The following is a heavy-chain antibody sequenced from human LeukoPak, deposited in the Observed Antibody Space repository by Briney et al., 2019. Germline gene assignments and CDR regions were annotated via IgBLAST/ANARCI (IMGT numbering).Heavy chain of an antibody. CDR2: IIPIFGTA. V-gene: IGHV1-69*13. D-gene: IGHD2-2*01. CDR1: GYTFTSYA. J-gene: IGHJ6*02. Sequence: ASVKVSCKASGYTFTSYAISWVRQAPGQGLEWMGGIIPIFGTANYAQKFQGRVTITADESTSTAYMELSSLRSEDTAVYYCARNLDCSSTSCYHYYYYGMDVWGQGTTVTVSS. CDR3: ARNLDCSSTSCYHYYYYGMDV.